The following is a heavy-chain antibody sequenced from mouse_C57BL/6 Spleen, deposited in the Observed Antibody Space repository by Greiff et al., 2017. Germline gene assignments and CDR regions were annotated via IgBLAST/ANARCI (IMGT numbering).Heavy chain of an antibody. Sequence: EVQRVESGGGLVKPGGSLKLSCAASGFTFSDYGVHWVRQAPEKGLEWVAYISSGSSTIYYADTVKGRFTISRANAKNTLFQQMTSLRSEDTAMYYCARVGKGYYFDYWGQGTTLTVSS. V-gene: IGHV5-17*01. CDR2: ISSGSSTI. D-gene: IGHD4-1*01. CDR3: ARVGKGYYFDY. J-gene: IGHJ2*01. CDR1: GFTFSDYG.